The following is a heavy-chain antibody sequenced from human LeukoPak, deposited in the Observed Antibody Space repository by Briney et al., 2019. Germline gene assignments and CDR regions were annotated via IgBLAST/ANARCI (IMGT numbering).Heavy chain of an antibody. D-gene: IGHD3-3*01. CDR2: IRYDGSNK. CDR3: AKDPRNRLSITIFGVVSDVDY. Sequence: PGGSLRLSCAASGFTFSSYGMHWVRQAPGKGLEWVAFIRYDGSNKYYADSVKGRFTISRDNSKNTLYLQMNSLRAEDTAVYYCAKDPRNRLSITIFGVVSDVDYWGQGTLVTVSS. J-gene: IGHJ4*02. V-gene: IGHV3-30*02. CDR1: GFTFSSYG.